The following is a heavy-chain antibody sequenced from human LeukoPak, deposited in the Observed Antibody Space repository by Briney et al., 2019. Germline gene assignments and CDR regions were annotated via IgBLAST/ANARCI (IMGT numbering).Heavy chain of an antibody. V-gene: IGHV4-59*13. CDR3: TREEGAWGYGSSGFDS. D-gene: IGHD3-10*01. Sequence: SETLSLTCSVSGGSIRSYFWSWIRQTPGKGLEWIGFMSYSGINNYNLSLKSRVTISLDTSRNQSSLRLNSVTAADTAVYYCTREEGAWGYGSSGFDSWGQGILVTVSS. CDR1: GGSIRSYF. CDR2: MSYSGIN. J-gene: IGHJ4*02.